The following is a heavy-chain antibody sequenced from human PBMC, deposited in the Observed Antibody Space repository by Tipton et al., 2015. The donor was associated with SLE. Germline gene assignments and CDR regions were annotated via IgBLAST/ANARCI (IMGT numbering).Heavy chain of an antibody. V-gene: IGHV3-9*01. CDR3: AKDRYSGSFYYFDD. Sequence: SLRLSCVASGFSLSRHSIHWVRQAPGKGLEWVSGISWHSGNIGYADSVKGRFTISRDNAKNSLYLQMDSLRTDDTALYYCAKDRYSGSFYYFDDWGQGTLVTVSS. D-gene: IGHD1-26*01. CDR2: ISWHSGNI. CDR1: GFSLSRHS. J-gene: IGHJ4*02.